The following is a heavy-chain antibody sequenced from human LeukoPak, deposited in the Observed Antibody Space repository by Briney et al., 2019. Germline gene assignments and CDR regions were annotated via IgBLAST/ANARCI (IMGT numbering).Heavy chain of an antibody. CDR3: ARAWGYYYDSSSLFQH. D-gene: IGHD3-22*01. CDR1: GGSFSGYY. J-gene: IGHJ1*01. V-gene: IGHV4-34*01. Sequence: SETLSLTCAVYGGSFSGYYWSWIRQPPGKGLEWIGEINHSGSTNYNPSLKSRVTISVDTSKNQFSLKLSSATAADTAVYYCARAWGYYYDSSSLFQHWGQGTLVTVSS. CDR2: INHSGST.